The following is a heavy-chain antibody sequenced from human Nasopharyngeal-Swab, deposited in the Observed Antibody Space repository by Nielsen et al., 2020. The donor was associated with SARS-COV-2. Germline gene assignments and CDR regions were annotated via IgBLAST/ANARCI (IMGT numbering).Heavy chain of an antibody. CDR3: ARDESGDYLGLPFDY. V-gene: IGHV4-39*07. D-gene: IGHD4-17*01. J-gene: IGHJ4*02. Sequence: SETLSLTCTVSGASISSSINYWGWIRQSPQKGLEWIGTVSYSGTANYNPSLNSRFTISVDTSKNQFSLKLISVTAADTAVYYCARDESGDYLGLPFDYWGQGTLVTVSS. CDR1: GASISSSINY. CDR2: VSYSGTA.